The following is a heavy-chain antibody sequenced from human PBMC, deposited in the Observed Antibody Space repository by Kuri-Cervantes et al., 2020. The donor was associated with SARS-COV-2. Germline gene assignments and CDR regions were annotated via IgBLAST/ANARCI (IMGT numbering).Heavy chain of an antibody. V-gene: IGHV3-11*04. CDR3: AKDFWSGYYYFDY. CDR1: GFTFSDYY. CDR2: ISSSGSTI. D-gene: IGHD3-3*01. J-gene: IGHJ4*02. Sequence: GGSLRLSCAASGFTFSDYYMSWIRQAPGKGLEWVSYISSSGSTIYYADSVKGRFTIPRDNAKNSLYLQMNSLRAEDTAVYYCAKDFWSGYYYFDYWGQGTLVTVSS.